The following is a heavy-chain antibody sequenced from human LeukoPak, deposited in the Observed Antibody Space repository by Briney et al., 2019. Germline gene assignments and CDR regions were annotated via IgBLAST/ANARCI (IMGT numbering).Heavy chain of an antibody. D-gene: IGHD5-12*01. J-gene: IGHJ4*02. V-gene: IGHV4-4*02. CDR1: GDSISSSNW. CDR3: ARDRSGYEVDY. Sequence: SGTLSLTCAVSGDSISSSNWWSWVRQPPGKGLEWIGEIYHSGSTNYNPSLKSRVTISEDKSKNQFSLKLSSVTAADTAVYYCARDRSGYEVDYWGQGTLVTVSS. CDR2: IYHSGST.